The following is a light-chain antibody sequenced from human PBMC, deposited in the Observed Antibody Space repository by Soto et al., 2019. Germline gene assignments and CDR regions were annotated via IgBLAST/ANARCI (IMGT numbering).Light chain of an antibody. CDR1: SSNIGGNS. Sequence: VLTQPPSVSSAPGQKVTISCSGSSSNIGGNSVSWYQQLPGTAPKLLIYDDNKRPSGIPDRFSGSKSGTSATLGITGFQTGDEADYYCGSWDSSLSAAVFGTGTKVTVL. J-gene: IGLJ1*01. CDR3: GSWDSSLSAAV. CDR2: DDN. V-gene: IGLV1-51*01.